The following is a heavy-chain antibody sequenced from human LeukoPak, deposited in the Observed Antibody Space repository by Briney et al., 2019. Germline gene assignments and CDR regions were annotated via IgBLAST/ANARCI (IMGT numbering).Heavy chain of an antibody. CDR2: ISYDGSNK. Sequence: PGRSLRLSCAASGFTFSSYAMHWVRQAPGKGLEWVAVISYDGSNKYYADSVKGRFTISRDNSKNTLYLQMNSLRAEDTAVYYCARTPGGVNYYYYYYYMDVWGKGTTVTVSS. J-gene: IGHJ6*03. CDR1: GFTFSSYA. D-gene: IGHD1-1*01. V-gene: IGHV3-30*04. CDR3: ARTPGGVNYYYYYYYMDV.